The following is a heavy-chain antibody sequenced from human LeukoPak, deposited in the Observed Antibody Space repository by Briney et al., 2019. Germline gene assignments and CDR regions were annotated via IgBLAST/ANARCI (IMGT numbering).Heavy chain of an antibody. D-gene: IGHD1-26*01. V-gene: IGHV3-74*01. J-gene: IGHJ4*02. CDR3: ARVPRGSYSFDY. CDR2: INSDGSRT. CDR1: KFSFSSYW. Sequence: GGSLRLSCAASKFSFSSYWMHWVRQAPGKGLVWVSRINSDGSRTNYADSVKGRFTISRDNAKNTLYLQMSSLRAEDTAVYYCARVPRGSYSFDYWGQGTLVTVSS.